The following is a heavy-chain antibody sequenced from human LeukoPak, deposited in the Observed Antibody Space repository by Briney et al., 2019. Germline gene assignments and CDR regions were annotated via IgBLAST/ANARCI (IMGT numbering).Heavy chain of an antibody. Sequence: GRSLRLSCAASGFIFSSYAMHWDRQAPGKGLEWVAVISYDRSNKYYADSVKGRFTISRDNSKNTLYLQMNSLRAEDTAVYYCARDLGRTWLVQPTYLDYWGQGTLVTVSS. CDR1: GFIFSSYA. D-gene: IGHD6-19*01. CDR2: ISYDRSNK. CDR3: ARDLGRTWLVQPTYLDY. J-gene: IGHJ4*02. V-gene: IGHV3-30*04.